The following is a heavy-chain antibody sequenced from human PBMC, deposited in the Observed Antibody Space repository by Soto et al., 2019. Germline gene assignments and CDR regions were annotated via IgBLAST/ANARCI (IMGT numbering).Heavy chain of an antibody. CDR1: GFTFSSYS. Sequence: EVQLVESGGGLVKPGGSLRLSCAASGFTFSSYSMNWVRQAPGKGLEWVSSISSSSSYIYYADSVKGRFTISRDNAKNSLYLQMNSLRAEDTAVYYCARDTAVDTSRGMDVWGQGTTVTVSS. J-gene: IGHJ6*02. V-gene: IGHV3-21*01. CDR3: ARDTAVDTSRGMDV. D-gene: IGHD6-19*01. CDR2: ISSSSSYI.